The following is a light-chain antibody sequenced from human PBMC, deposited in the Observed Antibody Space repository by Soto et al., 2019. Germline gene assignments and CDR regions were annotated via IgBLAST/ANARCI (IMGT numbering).Light chain of an antibody. V-gene: IGKV1-39*01. CDR2: TTS. CDR3: QQSYSTPQT. Sequence: DIQMTQSPSSLSASVGDRVTITCRASQSISNLLNWYQQKPGKAPKLLIHTTSSLQSGVPSRFSASGTGTDFTLTISSLQPEDFATYYCQQSYSTPQTFGGGPKVEI. CDR1: QSISNL. J-gene: IGKJ4*01.